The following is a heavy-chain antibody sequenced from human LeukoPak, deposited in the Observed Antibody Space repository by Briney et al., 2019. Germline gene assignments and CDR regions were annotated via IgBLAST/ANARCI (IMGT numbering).Heavy chain of an antibody. V-gene: IGHV4-39*07. CDR3: ARVTTVGATPTAYYSYYYMDV. Sequence: SETLSLTCTVSGDSITSSSYYWGWIRQAPGKGLDWIGNIFYSGSTFYNPSLKSRVTISVDTSKNQVSLKLRSVTAADTAVYYCARVTTVGATPTAYYSYYYMDVWGKGTTVTVSS. D-gene: IGHD1-26*01. J-gene: IGHJ6*03. CDR2: IFYSGST. CDR1: GDSITSSSYY.